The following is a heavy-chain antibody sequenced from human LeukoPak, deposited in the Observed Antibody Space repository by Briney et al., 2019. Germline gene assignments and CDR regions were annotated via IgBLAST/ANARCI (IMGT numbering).Heavy chain of an antibody. Sequence: GGSLRLSCAASGFTFSSYAMHWVRQAPGKGLVWVAVISYDGSNKYYADSVKGRFTISRDNSKNTLYLQMNSLRAEDTAVYYCARVSGYHLPFDYWGQGTLVTVSS. CDR2: ISYDGSNK. D-gene: IGHD3-3*01. CDR3: ARVSGYHLPFDY. V-gene: IGHV3-30-3*01. CDR1: GFTFSSYA. J-gene: IGHJ4*02.